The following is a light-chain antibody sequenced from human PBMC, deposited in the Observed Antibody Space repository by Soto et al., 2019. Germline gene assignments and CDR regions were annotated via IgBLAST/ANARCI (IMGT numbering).Light chain of an antibody. V-gene: IGLV2-14*01. J-gene: IGLJ1*01. Sequence: QSALTQPASVSGSPLQSIAISCTGTSSDVGGYNYVSWYQQHPGKAPKLMVYDVSNRPSGVSNRFSGSKSGNTASLTISGLQAEDEADYYCSSYTSSSTYVFGTGTKVTV. CDR1: SSDVGGYNY. CDR2: DVS. CDR3: SSYTSSSTYV.